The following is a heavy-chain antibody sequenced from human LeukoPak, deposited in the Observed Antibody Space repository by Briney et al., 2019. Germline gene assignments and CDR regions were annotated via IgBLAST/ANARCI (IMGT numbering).Heavy chain of an antibody. Sequence: PSETLSLTCTVSGGSISSGGYSWSWIRQHPGKGLEWIGYIYYSGSTYYNPSLKSRVTISVDTSKNQFSLKLSSVTAADTAVYYCARGIRSHRIRLSNWFDPWGQGTLVTVSS. CDR1: GGSISSGGYS. CDR3: ARGIRSHRIRLSNWFDP. D-gene: IGHD5-12*01. J-gene: IGHJ5*02. V-gene: IGHV4-31*03. CDR2: IYYSGST.